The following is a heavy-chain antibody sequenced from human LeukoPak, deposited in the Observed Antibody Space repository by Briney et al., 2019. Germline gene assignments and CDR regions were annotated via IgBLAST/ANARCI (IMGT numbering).Heavy chain of an antibody. CDR3: ARDSAAAGTWWFDP. Sequence: SGGSLRLSRAASGFTFSSYSMNWVRQAPGRGLEWVSYISSSSSPRYYADSVKGRFTISRDNAKNSLYLQMNSLRAADTAVYYCARDSAAAGTWWFDPWGQGTLVTVSS. D-gene: IGHD6-13*01. CDR2: ISSSSSPR. V-gene: IGHV3-48*01. CDR1: GFTFSSYS. J-gene: IGHJ5*02.